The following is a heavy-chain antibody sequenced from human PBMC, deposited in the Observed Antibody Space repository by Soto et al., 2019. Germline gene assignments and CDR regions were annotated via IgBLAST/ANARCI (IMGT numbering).Heavy chain of an antibody. CDR1: GFTFSSYW. CDR2: INSDGSST. Sequence: GGSLRLSCAASGFTFSSYWMHWVRQAPGKGLVWVSRINSDGSSTSYADSVKGRFTISRDNAKNTLYLQMNSLRAEDTAVYYCARGGGSGSYEIYYYGMDVWGQGTTVTVSS. D-gene: IGHD3-10*01. CDR3: ARGGGSGSYEIYYYGMDV. J-gene: IGHJ6*02. V-gene: IGHV3-74*01.